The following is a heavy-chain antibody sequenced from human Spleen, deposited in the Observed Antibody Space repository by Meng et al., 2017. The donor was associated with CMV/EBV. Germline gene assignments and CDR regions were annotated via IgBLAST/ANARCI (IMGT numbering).Heavy chain of an antibody. V-gene: IGHV3-30-3*02. CDR3: AKPRSGFVVVPAAIDS. Sequence: GVPFSGRAMQWVREAPGKGLEWMALMSYDGSKTFYADFVKSRFTISRDNSWNTLYLQMSGLRTDDTAVYYCAKPRSGFVVVPAAIDSWGQGTLVTVSS. J-gene: IGHJ4*02. D-gene: IGHD2-2*01. CDR1: GVPFSGRA. CDR2: MSYDGSKT.